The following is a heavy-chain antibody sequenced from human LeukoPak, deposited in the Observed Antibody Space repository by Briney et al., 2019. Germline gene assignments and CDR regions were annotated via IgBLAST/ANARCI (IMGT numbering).Heavy chain of an antibody. V-gene: IGHV3-74*01. Sequence: GGSLRLSCAAPGLTFSDYWRYWVRQAPGKRLEWVSRNNREGRRATYAVFVKGRFTISRDNANNTLYLQMISLRTEDAAVYYCAKEEIEVAGLCDWGQGTLVTVSS. D-gene: IGHD6-19*01. CDR1: GLTFSDYW. J-gene: IGHJ4*02. CDR2: NNREGRRA. CDR3: AKEEIEVAGLCD.